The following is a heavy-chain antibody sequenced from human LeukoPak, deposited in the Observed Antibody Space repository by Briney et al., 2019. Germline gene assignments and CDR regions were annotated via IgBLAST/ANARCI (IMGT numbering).Heavy chain of an antibody. CDR2: ISNSGCTI. J-gene: IGHJ4*02. Sequence: GGSVRLSCAASGFTFSDYYMRWLRPAPGKGLEGVSYISNSGCTIYYADSVKGRFTISRDNAKHSLYLQMNSQRSGDRAVFFFARDSGYCSSTSCYTEFGGQGALVTVSS. V-gene: IGHV3-11*04. D-gene: IGHD2-2*02. CDR1: GFTFSDYY. CDR3: ARDSGYCSSTSCYTEF.